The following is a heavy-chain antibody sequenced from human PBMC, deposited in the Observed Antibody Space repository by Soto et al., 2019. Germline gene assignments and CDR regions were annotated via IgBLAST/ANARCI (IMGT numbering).Heavy chain of an antibody. Sequence: QVQLVQSGAEVKKPGASVKVSCKASGDTFTSYYMHWVRQPPGQGLEWMGIINPSGGSTSYAQKFKGRVTMTRDTSTSTVYMGLSSLGSEDTAGYYCARDFATRSPPYGAFDIWGQGTMVTVSS. J-gene: IGHJ3*02. D-gene: IGHD4-17*01. V-gene: IGHV1-46*01. CDR1: GDTFTSYY. CDR2: INPSGGST. CDR3: ARDFATRSPPYGAFDI.